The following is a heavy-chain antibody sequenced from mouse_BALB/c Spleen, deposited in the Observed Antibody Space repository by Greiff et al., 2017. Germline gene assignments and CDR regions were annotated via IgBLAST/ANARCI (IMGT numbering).Heavy chain of an antibody. J-gene: IGHJ4*01. V-gene: IGHV1-63*02. CDR1: GYTFTNYW. CDR3: ARVGQKGYRYYAMDY. Sequence: QVQLQQSGAELVRPGTSVKISCKASGYTFTNYWLGWVKQRPGHGLEWIGDIYPGGGYTNYNEKFKGKATLTADTSSSTAYMQLSSLTSEDSAVYFCARVGQKGYRYYAMDYWGQGTSVTVSS. D-gene: IGHD2-14*01. CDR2: IYPGGGYT.